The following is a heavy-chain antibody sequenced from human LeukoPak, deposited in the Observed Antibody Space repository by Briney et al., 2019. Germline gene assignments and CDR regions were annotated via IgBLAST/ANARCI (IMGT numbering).Heavy chain of an antibody. Sequence: SETLSLTCTVSGWTINSYYWSWIRQPAGKGLEWIGRIYSSGSTGYNPSLKSRVTMSLDTSKNQFSLNLSSVTAADTAVYYCARVDIRTAFFEYWGEGTLVTVSS. CDR1: GWTINSYY. D-gene: IGHD5-12*01. J-gene: IGHJ4*02. V-gene: IGHV4-4*07. CDR3: ARVDIRTAFFEY. CDR2: IYSSGST.